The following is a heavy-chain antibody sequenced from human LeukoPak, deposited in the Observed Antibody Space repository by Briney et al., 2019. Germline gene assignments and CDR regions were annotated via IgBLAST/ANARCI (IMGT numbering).Heavy chain of an antibody. D-gene: IGHD2-2*01. V-gene: IGHV1-2*06. CDR2: INPNSGGT. Sequence: ASVKVSCKASGYTFTGYYMHWVRQAPGQGLEWMGRINPNSGGTNYAQKFQGRVTMNRDMSISTAYMELSRLRSDDTAVYYCARRYCSSTSCLNWFDPWGQGTLVTVSS. CDR3: ARRYCSSTSCLNWFDP. J-gene: IGHJ5*02. CDR1: GYTFTGYY.